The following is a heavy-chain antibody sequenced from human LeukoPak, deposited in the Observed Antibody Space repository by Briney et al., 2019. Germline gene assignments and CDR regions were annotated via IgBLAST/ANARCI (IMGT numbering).Heavy chain of an antibody. CDR1: GFTVGSNY. CDR3: AKVIAAAGPPEYFQH. CDR2: IYSGGST. V-gene: IGHV3-53*01. J-gene: IGHJ1*01. D-gene: IGHD6-13*01. Sequence: GGSLRLSCAASGFTVGSNYMSWVRQAPGKGLEWVSVIYSGGSTYYADSVKGRFTISRDNSKNTLYLQMNSLRAEDTAVYYCAKVIAAAGPPEYFQHWGQGTLVTVSS.